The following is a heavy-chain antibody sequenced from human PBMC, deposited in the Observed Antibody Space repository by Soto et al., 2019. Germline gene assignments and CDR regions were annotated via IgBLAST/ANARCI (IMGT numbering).Heavy chain of an antibody. J-gene: IGHJ6*03. Sequence: PGGSLRLSCAASGFTFDDYAMHWVRQAPGKGLEWVSGISWNSGSIGYADSVKGRFTISRDNAKNSLYLQMNSLRAEDTALYYCAKSSRSGQYYYYYYMDVWGKGTTVTVSS. D-gene: IGHD3-3*01. CDR2: ISWNSGSI. CDR3: AKSSRSGQYYYYYYMDV. CDR1: GFTFDDYA. V-gene: IGHV3-9*01.